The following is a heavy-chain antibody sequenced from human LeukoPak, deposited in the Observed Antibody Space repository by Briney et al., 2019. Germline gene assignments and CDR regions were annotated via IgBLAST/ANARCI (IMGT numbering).Heavy chain of an antibody. CDR3: ARNDYSNYDAYYYYMDV. Sequence: TSETLSLTFTVFCGSISSYYWSWIRQPPGKGLEWIGYIYYSWSTNYNPSLKSRVTISVDTSKNQFSLKLSSVTAADTAVYYCARNDYSNYDAYYYYMDVWGKGTTVTVSS. J-gene: IGHJ6*03. CDR2: IYYSWST. CDR1: CGSISSYY. V-gene: IGHV4-59*01. D-gene: IGHD4-11*01.